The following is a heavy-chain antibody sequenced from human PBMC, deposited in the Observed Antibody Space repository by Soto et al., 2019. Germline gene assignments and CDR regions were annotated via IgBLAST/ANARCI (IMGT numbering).Heavy chain of an antibody. Sequence: HPGGSLRLSCAASGFTFSSCAMGWVRQAPGKGLEWVSIISGSGGTTYYADSVEGRFTISRDNSKNTLYLQMNSLRADDTAVYYCASLDTARIQIAGYWGQGIQVTVSS. J-gene: IGHJ4*02. CDR1: GFTFSSCA. D-gene: IGHD5-18*01. CDR3: ASLDTARIQIAGY. V-gene: IGHV3-23*01. CDR2: ISGSGGTT.